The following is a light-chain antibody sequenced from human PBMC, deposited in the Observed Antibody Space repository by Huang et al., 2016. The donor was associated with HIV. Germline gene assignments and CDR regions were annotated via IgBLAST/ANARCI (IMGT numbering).Light chain of an antibody. V-gene: IGKV1-33*01. CDR1: QDINKY. J-gene: IGKJ4*01. CDR3: QQSRS. Sequence: DIQTTQSPYSLSASVGDRVTIRCQASQDINKYLNWYQQKPGKAPKLLSFDASNLERGVPTRFSGSGSGTDFTFTISSLQPEDFATYYCQQSRSFGGGTKVEIK. CDR2: DAS.